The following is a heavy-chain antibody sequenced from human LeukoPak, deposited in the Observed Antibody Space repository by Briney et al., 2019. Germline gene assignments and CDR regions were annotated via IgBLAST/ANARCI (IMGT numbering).Heavy chain of an antibody. D-gene: IGHD3-10*01. Sequence: GSLRLSCAASGFTVSSNYMSWVRQAPGKGLEWVSVIYSSGSTYYADSVKGRFTISRDNSKNTLYLQMNSLRAEDTAVYYCAGPYYYGSGSYGSFGYWGQGTLVTVSS. CDR3: AGPYYYGSGSYGSFGY. CDR1: GFTVSSNY. CDR2: IYSSGST. J-gene: IGHJ4*02. V-gene: IGHV3-66*04.